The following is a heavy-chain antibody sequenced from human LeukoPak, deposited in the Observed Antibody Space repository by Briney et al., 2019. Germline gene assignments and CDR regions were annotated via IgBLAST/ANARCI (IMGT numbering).Heavy chain of an antibody. CDR2: IYRSGTT. V-gene: IGHV4-38-2*02. J-gene: IGHJ5*02. CDR1: GYSISSGYY. D-gene: IGHD3-3*01. Sequence: TSETLSLTCTVSGYSISSGYYWGWIRPPPGKGLEWIGSIYRSGTTYYNPSLKSRVTISVDTSKNQFSLNLRSVTAADTAVYYCARVCDLRFLAWLFKEEWFNPWGQGTLVTVSS. CDR3: ARVCDLRFLAWLFKEEWFNP.